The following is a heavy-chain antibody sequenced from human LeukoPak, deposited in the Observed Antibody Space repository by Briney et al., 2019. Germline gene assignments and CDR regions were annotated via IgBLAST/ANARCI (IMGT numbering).Heavy chain of an antibody. J-gene: IGHJ6*03. Sequence: SETLSLTCAVSGGSISSHYWGWIGQPPAKERVWGGFIYFSGYTNYNPSLQSRVTISVDTPKNPFSLKLSSVTAPDTAVYYCARNERRAQKDTYYNHYYYMDVWGKGTTVTVSS. CDR2: IYFSGYT. CDR3: ARNERRAQKDTYYNHYYYMDV. CDR1: GGSISSHY. D-gene: IGHD6-25*01. V-gene: IGHV4-59*11.